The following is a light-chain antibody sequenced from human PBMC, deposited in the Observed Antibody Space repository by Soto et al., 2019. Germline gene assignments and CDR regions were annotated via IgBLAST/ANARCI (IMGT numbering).Light chain of an antibody. CDR3: AAWDDSLNGWV. Sequence: QSVLTQPPSASGTPGQRVTISCSGSSSNIGSNTVNWYQQLPGTAPKLLIYSNNQRPSGVPDRFSGSKSGTSASLAISGLQSEDDGDYYCAAWDDSLNGWVFGGGTKLTVL. CDR2: SNN. V-gene: IGLV1-44*01. CDR1: SSNIGSNT. J-gene: IGLJ3*02.